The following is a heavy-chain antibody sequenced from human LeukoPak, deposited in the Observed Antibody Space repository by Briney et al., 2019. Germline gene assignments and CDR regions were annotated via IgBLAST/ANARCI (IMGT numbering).Heavy chain of an antibody. J-gene: IGHJ4*02. V-gene: IGHV3-64D*06. Sequence: GGSLRLSCSASGFIISDYAMHRVRQAPGKGLEYVSGISANGGSTYHADSVKGRFTISRDTSKNTLYLQMSSLRAEDTAMYYCVKDLYKGDSASWYFFHYWGQGTLVTVSS. CDR1: GFIISDYA. CDR3: VKDLYKGDSASWYFFHY. CDR2: ISANGGST. D-gene: IGHD6-13*01.